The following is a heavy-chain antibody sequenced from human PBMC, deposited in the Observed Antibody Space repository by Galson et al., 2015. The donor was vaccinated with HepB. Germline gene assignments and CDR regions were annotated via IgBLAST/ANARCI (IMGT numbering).Heavy chain of an antibody. CDR2: IYHSGST. CDR1: GYSISSGYY. CDR3: ARGPSIAAAGLFDY. D-gene: IGHD6-13*01. J-gene: IGHJ4*02. V-gene: IGHV4-38-2*02. Sequence: TLSLTCTVSGYSISSGYYWGWIRQPPGKGLEWIGSIYHSGSTYYNPSLKSRVTISVDTSKNQFSLKLSSVTAADTAVYYCARGPSIAAAGLFDYWGQGTLVTVSS.